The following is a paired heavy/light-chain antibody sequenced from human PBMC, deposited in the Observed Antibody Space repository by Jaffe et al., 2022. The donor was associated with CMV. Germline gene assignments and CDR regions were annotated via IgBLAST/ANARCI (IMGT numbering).Light chain of an antibody. CDR3: QQYYTTPRT. CDR2: WAS. J-gene: IGKJ1*01. V-gene: IGKV4-1*01. CDR1: QSVLYSSNNKNY. Sequence: DIVMTQSPDSLAVSLGERATINCMSSQSVLYSSNNKNYLAWYQQKPGQPPKLLIYWASTRESGVPDRFSGSGSGTDFTLTISSLQAEDVAVYYCQQYYTTPRTFGQGTKVEIK.
Heavy chain of an antibody. V-gene: IGHV3-23*01. CDR3: AKSVAGDWYFDL. CDR2: ISGSGGSA. Sequence: EVQLLESGGGLVQPGGSLRLSCAASGFTFSNYAMSWLRQAPGKGLEWVSGISGSGGSADYADSVKGRFTISRDNSQNTLYLQMSSLRTDDTAVYYCAKSVAGDWYFDLWGRGTLVTVSS. J-gene: IGHJ2*01. CDR1: GFTFSNYA. D-gene: IGHD6-19*01.